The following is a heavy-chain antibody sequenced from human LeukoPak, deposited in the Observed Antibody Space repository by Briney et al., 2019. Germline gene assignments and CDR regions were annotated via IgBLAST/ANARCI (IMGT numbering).Heavy chain of an antibody. CDR2: ISYDGSNK. J-gene: IGHJ6*02. D-gene: IGHD3-9*01. Sequence: GRSLRLSCAASGFTFSSYAMHWVRQAPGKGLEWVAVISYDGSNKYHADSVKGRFTISRDNSKNTLYLQMNSLRAEDTAVYYCARDPSPRYFDWFAPLGSYYYGMDVWGQGTTVTVSS. CDR3: ARDPSPRYFDWFAPLGSYYYGMDV. V-gene: IGHV3-30-3*01. CDR1: GFTFSSYA.